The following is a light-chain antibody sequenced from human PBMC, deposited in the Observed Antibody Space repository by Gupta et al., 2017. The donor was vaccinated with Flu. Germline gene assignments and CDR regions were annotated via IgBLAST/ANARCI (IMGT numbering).Light chain of an antibody. CDR1: SSNIGSNT. V-gene: IGLV1-44*01. Sequence: QSVLTQPPSASGTPGQRVTISCSGSSSNIGSNTVNWYQQLPRTAPKLLIYCNNQRPAGVPDPFPGSKAGTEAPPAISGLQSEDEADYYCAAWDDSLNGKNWVLGGGTKLTVL. CDR2: CNN. CDR3: AAWDDSLNGKNWV. J-gene: IGLJ3*02.